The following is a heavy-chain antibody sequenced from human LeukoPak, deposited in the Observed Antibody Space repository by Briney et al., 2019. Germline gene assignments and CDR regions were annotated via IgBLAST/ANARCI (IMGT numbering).Heavy chain of an antibody. D-gene: IGHD6-19*01. CDR1: GYTFTGYY. CDR2: INPNSGGT. J-gene: IGHJ4*02. V-gene: IGHV1-2*02. Sequence: ASVKVSCKASGYTFTGYYMHWVRQAPGQGLEWMGWINPNSGGTNYAQKFQGRVTMTRDTSISTAYMELSRLRSDDTAVYYCARDSSSGWYHGFDYSGQGTLVTVSS. CDR3: ARDSSSGWYHGFDY.